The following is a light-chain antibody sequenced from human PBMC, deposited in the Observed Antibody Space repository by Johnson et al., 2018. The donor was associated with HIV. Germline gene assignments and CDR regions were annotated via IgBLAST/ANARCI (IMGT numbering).Light chain of an antibody. CDR3: GTWDSSLGAEV. CDR1: SPNIGNNY. Sequence: QSVLTQPPSVSAAPGQKVTISCSGSSPNIGNNYVSWYQQLPGTAPKLLIYENKKRPSGIPDRFSGSKSGTSATLDITGLQTGDEADYYCGTWDSSLGAEVFGTGTKVTVL. V-gene: IGLV1-51*02. J-gene: IGLJ1*01. CDR2: ENK.